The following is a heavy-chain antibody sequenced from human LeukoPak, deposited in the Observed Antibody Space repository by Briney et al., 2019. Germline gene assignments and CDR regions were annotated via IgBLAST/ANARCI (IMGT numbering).Heavy chain of an antibody. Sequence: PSQTLSLTCGVSGGSISSGGYAWSWIRQPPGKGLEWIGYIFHSGNTYYNPSLKNRVTISVDRSKNQFSLKLSSVTAADTAVYYCARGYDVLTSHDYFDYWGQGTLVTVSS. CDR3: ARGYDVLTSHDYFDY. CDR1: GGSISSGGYA. D-gene: IGHD3-9*01. J-gene: IGHJ4*02. CDR2: IFHSGNT. V-gene: IGHV4-30-2*01.